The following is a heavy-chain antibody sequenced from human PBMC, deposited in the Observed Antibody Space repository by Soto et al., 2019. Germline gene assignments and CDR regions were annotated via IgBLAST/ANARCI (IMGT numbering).Heavy chain of an antibody. CDR1: GYTFTGYY. CDR3: ARDRETYYYDSSGSIDY. Sequence: ASVKVSCKASGYTFTGYYMHWVRQAPGQGLEWMGWINPNSGGTNYAQKFQGRVTMTRDTSISTAYMELSRLRSDDTAVYYCARDRETYYYDSSGSIDYWGQGTLVTVYS. V-gene: IGHV1-2*02. J-gene: IGHJ4*02. CDR2: INPNSGGT. D-gene: IGHD3-22*01.